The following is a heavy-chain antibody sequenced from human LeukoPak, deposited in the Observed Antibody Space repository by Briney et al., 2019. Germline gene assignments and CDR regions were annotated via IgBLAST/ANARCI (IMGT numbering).Heavy chain of an antibody. D-gene: IGHD1-26*01. CDR2: IYYSGST. CDR3: ARLPVGATADY. V-gene: IGHV4-59*05. J-gene: IGHJ4*02. CDR1: GGSISSYY. Sequence: SETLSLTCTVSGGSISSYYWSWIRQPAGKGLEWIGRIYYSGSTYYNPSLKSRVTISVDTSKNQFSLKLSSVTAADTAVYYCARLPVGATADYWGQGTLVTVSS.